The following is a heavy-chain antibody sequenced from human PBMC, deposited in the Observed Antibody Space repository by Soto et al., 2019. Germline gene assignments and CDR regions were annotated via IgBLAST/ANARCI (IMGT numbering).Heavy chain of an antibody. V-gene: IGHV4-59*08. J-gene: IGHJ4*02. CDR2: IYYSGST. CDR1: GGSISSYY. Sequence: PSETLSLTCTVSGGSISSYYWSWIRQPPGKGLEWIGYIYYSGSTNYNPSLKSRVTISVDTSKNQFSLKLSSVTAADTAVYYCARHGLATAEFDYWGQGTLVTVSS. CDR3: ARHGLATAEFDY. D-gene: IGHD5-12*01.